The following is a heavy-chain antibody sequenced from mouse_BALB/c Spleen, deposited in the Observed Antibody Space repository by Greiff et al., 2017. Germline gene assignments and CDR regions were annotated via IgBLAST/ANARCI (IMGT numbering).Heavy chain of an antibody. CDR2: IDPANGNT. CDR3: ASLNWDVGFAY. CDR1: GFNIKDTY. Sequence: VQLKQSGAELVKPGASVKLSCTASGFNIKDTYMHWVKQRPEQGLEWIGRIDPANGNTKYDPKFQGKATITADTSSNTAYLQLSSLTSEDTAVYYCASLNWDVGFAYWGQGTLVTVSA. D-gene: IGHD4-1*02. V-gene: IGHV14-3*02. J-gene: IGHJ3*01.